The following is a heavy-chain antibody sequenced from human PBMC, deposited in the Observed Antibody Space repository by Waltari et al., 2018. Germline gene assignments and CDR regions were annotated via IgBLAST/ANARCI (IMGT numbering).Heavy chain of an antibody. CDR1: GSTLTELS. Sequence: QVQLVQSGAEVKKPGASVKVSCTVSGSTLTELSMHWVRQAPGKGLEWMGGFDPEDGETIYAQKFQGRVTMTEDTSTDTAYMELSSLRSEDTAVYYCATDRGVDTAMVVAFDIWGQGTMVTVSS. V-gene: IGHV1-24*01. D-gene: IGHD5-18*01. CDR2: FDPEDGET. CDR3: ATDRGVDTAMVVAFDI. J-gene: IGHJ3*02.